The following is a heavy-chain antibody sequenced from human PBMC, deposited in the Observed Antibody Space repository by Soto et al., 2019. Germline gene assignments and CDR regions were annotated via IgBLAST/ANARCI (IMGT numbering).Heavy chain of an antibody. CDR1: GGSFSGYY. J-gene: IGHJ5*02. Sequence: SATLSLTCSVYGGSFSGYYWSWIRQPPGKGLEWIGEINHSGSTNYNPSLKSRVTISVDTSKNPFSLKLSSVTAADTAVYYCARGFVDIVVVPRGRFYLCGQRTLGTVAS. V-gene: IGHV4-34*01. CDR3: ARGFVDIVVVPRGRFYL. CDR2: INHSGST. D-gene: IGHD2-2*03.